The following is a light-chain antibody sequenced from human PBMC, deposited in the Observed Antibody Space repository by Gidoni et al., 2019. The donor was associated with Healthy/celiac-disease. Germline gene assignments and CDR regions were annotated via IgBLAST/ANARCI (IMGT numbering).Light chain of an antibody. J-gene: IGKJ4*02. CDR3: QQYGSSAT. V-gene: IGKV3-20*01. Sequence: EIVLTQSPGTLSLSPGERAPLSCRASQSVSSSYLAWYQQKPGQAPRLLIYGASSRATGIPDRFSGSGAGTDFTRTISRLEHEDFAVYYCQQYGSSATFGGGTKVEIK. CDR2: GAS. CDR1: QSVSSSY.